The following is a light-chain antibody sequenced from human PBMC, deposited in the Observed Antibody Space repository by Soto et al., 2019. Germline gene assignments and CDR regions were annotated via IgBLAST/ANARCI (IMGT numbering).Light chain of an antibody. CDR3: HQYDDGPYT. J-gene: IGKJ2*01. V-gene: IGKV3-15*01. CDR1: QSVSSN. Sequence: EMVMTQSPATLSVSPGERATLSCRASQSVSSNLAWYQQKPGQAPRLLIYGASTRATGIPARFSGSGSGTEFTLTISSLQSEDFAVYYCHQYDDGPYTFGQGTKVEI. CDR2: GAS.